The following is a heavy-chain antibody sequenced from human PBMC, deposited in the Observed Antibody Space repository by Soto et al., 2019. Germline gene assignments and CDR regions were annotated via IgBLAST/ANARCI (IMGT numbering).Heavy chain of an antibody. V-gene: IGHV3-33*01. J-gene: IGHJ4*02. CDR2: IWYDGSNK. CDR1: GFTFSSYG. Sequence: LRLSCAASGFTFSSYGMHWVRQAPGKGLEWVAVIWYDGSNKYYADSVKGRFTISRDNSKNTLYLQMNSLRAEDTAVYYCARGGGYSYGYVDYWGQGTLVTVSS. CDR3: ARGGGYSYGYVDY. D-gene: IGHD5-18*01.